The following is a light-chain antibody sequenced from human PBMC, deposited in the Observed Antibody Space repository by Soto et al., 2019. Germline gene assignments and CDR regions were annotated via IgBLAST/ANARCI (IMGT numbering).Light chain of an antibody. J-gene: IGKJ4*01. Sequence: DIQMTQSPSSLSASVGDRVTITCRASQSISTYLHWYQQKPGKAPKLLIYDASSLESGVPSRFSGSGSGTEFTLTISSLQPDDFATYYCQQYNSYSPLTFGGGTKVDIK. V-gene: IGKV1-5*01. CDR1: QSISTY. CDR2: DAS. CDR3: QQYNSYSPLT.